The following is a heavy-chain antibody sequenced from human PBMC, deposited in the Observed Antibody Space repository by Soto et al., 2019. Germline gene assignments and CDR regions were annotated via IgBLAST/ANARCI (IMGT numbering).Heavy chain of an antibody. J-gene: IGHJ3*02. D-gene: IGHD3-10*01. V-gene: IGHV3-23*01. CDR1: GFTFSSYA. CDR3: ANLWFGDLSHAFDI. CDR2: ISGSGGST. Sequence: GGSLRLSCAASGFTFSSYAMSWVRQAPGKGLEWVSAISGSGGSTYYADSVKGRFTISRDNSKNTLYLQMNSLRAEDTAVYYSANLWFGDLSHAFDIWGQGTMVTVSS.